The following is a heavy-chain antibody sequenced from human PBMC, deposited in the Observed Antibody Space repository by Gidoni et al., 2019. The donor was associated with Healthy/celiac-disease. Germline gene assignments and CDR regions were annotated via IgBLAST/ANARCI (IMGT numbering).Heavy chain of an antibody. Sequence: QVQLVESGGGVVQPGRSLRLSCAASGFTFSSYGMHWVRQAPGQGLEWVAVISYDGSNKYYADAVKGRFTISRDNSKNTLYLQMNSLRAEDTAVYYCAKDLRYYDFWSGYYLREPEAAGRYYYGMDVWGQGTTVTVSS. CDR2: ISYDGSNK. CDR1: GFTFSSYG. V-gene: IGHV3-30*18. CDR3: AKDLRYYDFWSGYYLREPEAAGRYYYGMDV. J-gene: IGHJ6*02. D-gene: IGHD3-3*01.